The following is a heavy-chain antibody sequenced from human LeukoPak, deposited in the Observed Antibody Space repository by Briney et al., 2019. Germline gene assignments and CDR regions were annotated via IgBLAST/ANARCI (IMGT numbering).Heavy chain of an antibody. CDR1: GGSISVYY. J-gene: IGHJ4*02. CDR2: INYSGST. Sequence: KPSETLSLTCTVSGGSISVYYWSWIRQPPGKGLEWIGYINYSGSTRYNPSHKSRVTISVDTPKNQISLKLTSVTAADTAIYYCARDSSSSAFDYWGQGTLVTVSS. V-gene: IGHV4-59*01. D-gene: IGHD6-6*01. CDR3: ARDSSSSAFDY.